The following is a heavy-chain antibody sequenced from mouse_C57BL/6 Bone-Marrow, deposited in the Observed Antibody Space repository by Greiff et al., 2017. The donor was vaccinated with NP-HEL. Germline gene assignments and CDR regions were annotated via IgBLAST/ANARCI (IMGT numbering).Heavy chain of an antibody. CDR2: ISSGGSYT. J-gene: IGHJ3*01. Sequence: EVKLMESGGDLVKPGGSLKLSCAASGFTFSSYGMSWVRQTPDKRLEWVATISSGGSYTYYPDSVKGRFTISRDNAKNTLYLQMSSLKSEDTAMYYCARQGSSSFAYWGQGTLVTVSA. CDR1: GFTFSSYG. V-gene: IGHV5-6*01. CDR3: ARQGSSSFAY. D-gene: IGHD1-1*01.